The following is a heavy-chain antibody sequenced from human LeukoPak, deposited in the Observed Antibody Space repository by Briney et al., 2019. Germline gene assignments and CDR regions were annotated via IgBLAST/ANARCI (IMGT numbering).Heavy chain of an antibody. D-gene: IGHD6-13*01. CDR3: ARGLAAAAGTLSRFDP. CDR2: IYYSGST. Sequence: SETLSLTCTVSGGSISSYYWSWIRQPPGKGLEWIGHIYYSGSTNYNPSLKSRVTISVDRSKNQFSLKLSSVTAADTAVYYCARGLAAAAGTLSRFDPWGQGTLVTVSS. V-gene: IGHV4-59*12. J-gene: IGHJ5*02. CDR1: GGSISSYY.